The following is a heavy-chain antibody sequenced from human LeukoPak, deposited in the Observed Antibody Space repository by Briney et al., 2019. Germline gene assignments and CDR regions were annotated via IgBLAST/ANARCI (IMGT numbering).Heavy chain of an antibody. J-gene: IGHJ4*02. D-gene: IGHD7-27*01. CDR3: ARGGINWGSSFFSFDY. CDR2: ISAYNGNT. V-gene: IGHV1-18*01. Sequence: GASVKVSCKASGYTFTSYGISWVRQAPRQGLEWMGWISAYNGNTNYAQKLQGRVTMTTDTSTSTAYMELRSLRSDDTAVYYCARGGINWGSSFFSFDYWGQGTLVTVSS. CDR1: GYTFTSYG.